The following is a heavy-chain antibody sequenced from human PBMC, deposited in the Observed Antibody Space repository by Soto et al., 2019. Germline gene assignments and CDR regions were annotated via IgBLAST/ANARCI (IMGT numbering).Heavy chain of an antibody. J-gene: IGHJ4*02. CDR3: ARDRGRSGVKRAVAAPYYFDY. Sequence: GGSLRLSCAASGFTFSDYYMSWIRQAPGKGLEWVSYISSSGSTIYYADSVKGRFTISRDNAKNSLYLQMNSLRAEDTAVYYCARDRGRSGVKRAVAAPYYFDYWGQGTLVTVSS. CDR2: ISSSGSTI. CDR1: GFTFSDYY. D-gene: IGHD6-19*01. V-gene: IGHV3-11*01.